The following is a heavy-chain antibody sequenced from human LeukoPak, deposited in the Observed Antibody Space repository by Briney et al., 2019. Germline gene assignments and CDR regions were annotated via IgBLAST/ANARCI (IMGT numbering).Heavy chain of an antibody. D-gene: IGHD1-1*01. CDR2: INHSGST. CDR1: GGSFSGYY. Sequence: SETLSLTCAVYGGSFSGYYWSWIRQPPGKGLEWIGEINHSGSTNYNPSLTSRVTISVDTSKNQFSLKLSSVTAADTAVYYCARALHTTSYDYWGQGTLVTVSS. J-gene: IGHJ4*02. V-gene: IGHV4-34*01. CDR3: ARALHTTSYDY.